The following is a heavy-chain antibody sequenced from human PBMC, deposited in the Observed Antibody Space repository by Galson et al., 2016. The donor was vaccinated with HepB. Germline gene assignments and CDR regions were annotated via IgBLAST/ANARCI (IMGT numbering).Heavy chain of an antibody. Sequence: SVKVSCKASGYTFPSYGIHWVRQAPGQGLEWMGWISAYNGNTNYAQNLQGRVTMTTATSTSTAYMVLRSLRFDVTAVYYCARGAGVVANPRAFDIWGQGTMVTVSS. J-gene: IGHJ3*02. D-gene: IGHD2-15*01. CDR1: GYTFPSYG. CDR3: ARGAGVVANPRAFDI. V-gene: IGHV1-18*04. CDR2: ISAYNGNT.